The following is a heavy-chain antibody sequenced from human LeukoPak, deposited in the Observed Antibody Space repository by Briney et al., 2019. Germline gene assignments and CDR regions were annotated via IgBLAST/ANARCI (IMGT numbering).Heavy chain of an antibody. CDR3: ARDYTSGWFLNF. CDR2: ITANSYYT. J-gene: IGHJ4*02. V-gene: IGHV3-23*01. Sequence: GGSLRLSCAASGFTFSNYAMGWVRQAPGKGLEWVSDITANSYYTCYADSVKGRFTISRDNSKDTLYLQMDSLRAEDTAIYYCARDYTSGWFLNFWGQGTLVTVSS. D-gene: IGHD6-19*01. CDR1: GFTFSNYA.